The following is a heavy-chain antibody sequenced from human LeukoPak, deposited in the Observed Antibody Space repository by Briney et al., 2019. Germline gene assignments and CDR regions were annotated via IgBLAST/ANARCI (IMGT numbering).Heavy chain of an antibody. Sequence: SSVKVSCKASGCTFSSYAICWVRQAPGQGLEWMGGIIPIFGTANYAQKCQGRVTITADESTSTAYMELSSMRSEDTAVYYCARVAHKSLDYYYYYVDVWGKGTTVTVSS. J-gene: IGHJ6*03. V-gene: IGHV1-69*13. CDR3: ARVAHKSLDYYYYYVDV. D-gene: IGHD3-16*02. CDR1: GCTFSSYA. CDR2: IIPIFGTA.